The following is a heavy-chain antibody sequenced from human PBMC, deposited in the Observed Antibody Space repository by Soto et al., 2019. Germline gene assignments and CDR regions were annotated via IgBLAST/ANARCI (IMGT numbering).Heavy chain of an antibody. D-gene: IGHD1-1*01. CDR2: IIPRFGTT. CDR3: ARGRGLYNSGRSQLDS. CDR1: GDSFSKYT. V-gene: IGHV1-69*13. Sequence: SVKVSCKASGDSFSKYTVNWVRQAPRQGLEWMGGIIPRFGTTNYAPTLQDRVTITADESMNTVYMELSSLRSEDTALYYCARGRGLYNSGRSQLDSWGQGTLVTVS. J-gene: IGHJ4*02.